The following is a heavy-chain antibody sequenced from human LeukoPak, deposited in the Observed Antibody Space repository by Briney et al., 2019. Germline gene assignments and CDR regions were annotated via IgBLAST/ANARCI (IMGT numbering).Heavy chain of an antibody. D-gene: IGHD3-22*01. CDR2: ISSSSSYI. Sequence: GGSLRLSCAASGFTFSSYSMNWVRQAPGKGLEWVSSISSSSSYIYYADSVKGRFTISRDNSKNTLYLQMGSLRAEDMAVYYCARDSRRVVGALVYWSQGTLVTVSS. J-gene: IGHJ4*02. CDR3: ARDSRRVVGALVY. CDR1: GFTFSSYS. V-gene: IGHV3-21*01.